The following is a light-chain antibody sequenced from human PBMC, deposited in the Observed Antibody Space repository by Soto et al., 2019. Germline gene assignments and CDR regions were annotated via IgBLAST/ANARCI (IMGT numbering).Light chain of an antibody. J-gene: IGKJ4*01. Sequence: IVLTQSPGTLSLSPGERATLSCRASQSVTSSYLAWYQQKPGQAPRLLIYGASSRATGIPDRFSGSGSGTDFTLTISRLEPEDFAVYYCQQYDSSLLTFGGGTKGDIK. CDR2: GAS. CDR1: QSVTSSY. V-gene: IGKV3-20*01. CDR3: QQYDSSLLT.